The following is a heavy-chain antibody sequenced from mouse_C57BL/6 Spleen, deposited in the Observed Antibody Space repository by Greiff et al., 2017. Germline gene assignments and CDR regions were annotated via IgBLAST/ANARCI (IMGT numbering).Heavy chain of an antibody. J-gene: IGHJ3*01. CDR3: ARAYSNYGGVAY. D-gene: IGHD2-5*01. CDR2: ISNKANGYTT. V-gene: IGHV7-3*01. Sequence: EVQLVESGGGLVQPGGSLSLSCAASGFTFTDYYMNWVRQPPGKALEWLGFISNKANGYTTEYRSSVKGRFTIFRDNSQSILDHQMNALRAEDSATYYCARAYSNYGGVAYWGQGTMVTVSA. CDR1: GFTFTDYY.